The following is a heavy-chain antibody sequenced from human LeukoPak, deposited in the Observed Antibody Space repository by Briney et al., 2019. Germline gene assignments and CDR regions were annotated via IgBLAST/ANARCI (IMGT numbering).Heavy chain of an antibody. CDR3: ARTVAVAGQYYFDY. D-gene: IGHD6-19*01. V-gene: IGHV1-18*01. Sequence: ASVKVSCKASGYTFTSYGISWVRQAPGQGLEWMGWISAYNGNTNYARKLQGRVTMTTDTSTSTAYMELRSLRSDDTAVYYCARTVAVAGQYYFDYWGQGTLVTVSS. J-gene: IGHJ4*02. CDR2: ISAYNGNT. CDR1: GYTFTSYG.